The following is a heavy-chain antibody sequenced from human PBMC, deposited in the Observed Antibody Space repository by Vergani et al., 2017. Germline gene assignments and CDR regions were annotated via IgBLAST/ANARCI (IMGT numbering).Heavy chain of an antibody. CDR1: GFTFSSYA. J-gene: IGHJ4*02. Sequence: EVQLLESGGGLVQPGGSLRLSCAASGFTFSSYAMSWVRQAPGKGLEWVSAISGSDGSTYYADSVKGRFTISRDNSKNTLYLQMNSLRAEDTAVYYCAKCQYYYGLGTKYYFDYWGQGTLVTVSS. CDR3: AKCQYYYGLGTKYYFDY. D-gene: IGHD3-10*01. CDR2: ISGSDGST. V-gene: IGHV3-23*01.